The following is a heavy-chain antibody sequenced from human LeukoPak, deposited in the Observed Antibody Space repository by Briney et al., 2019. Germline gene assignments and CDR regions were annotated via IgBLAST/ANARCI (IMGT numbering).Heavy chain of an antibody. CDR3: ASLHSSSWLDAFDI. J-gene: IGHJ3*02. CDR1: GFTFDDYG. Sequence: GGSLRLSCAASGFTFDDYGMSLVRQAPGKGLEWVSGINWNGGSTGYADSAKGRFTISRDNAKNSLYLQMNSLRAEDTALYHCASLHSSSWLDAFDIWGQGTMVTVSS. D-gene: IGHD6-13*01. CDR2: INWNGGST. V-gene: IGHV3-20*01.